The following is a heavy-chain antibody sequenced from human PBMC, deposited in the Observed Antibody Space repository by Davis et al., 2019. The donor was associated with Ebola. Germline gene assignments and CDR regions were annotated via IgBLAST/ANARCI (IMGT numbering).Heavy chain of an antibody. J-gene: IGHJ6*02. CDR1: GGSFSGYY. D-gene: IGHD3-3*01. Sequence: MPSETLSLTCAVYGGSFSGYYWSWIRQPPGKGLEWIGEINHSGSTNYNPSLKSRVTISVDKSKNQFSLKLSSVTAADTAVYYCARGPTILGTYYYYGMDVWGQGNPGHRLL. V-gene: IGHV4-34*01. CDR3: ARGPTILGTYYYYGMDV. CDR2: INHSGST.